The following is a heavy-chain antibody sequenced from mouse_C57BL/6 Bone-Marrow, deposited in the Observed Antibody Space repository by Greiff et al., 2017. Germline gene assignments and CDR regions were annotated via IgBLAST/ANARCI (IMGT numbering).Heavy chain of an antibody. J-gene: IGHJ2*01. CDR3: ARYTYDCYVCDC. D-gene: IGHD2-9*01. Sequence: EVKLMESGAELVRPGASVKLSCTATGFNIKDDYMHWLKQSPEQGLVWIGWINPENGDTEYASKFQGKATITADTSSNTAYLQLSSLTTEDTAVYYCARYTYDCYVCDCWGQGTTLSVSS. CDR2: INPENGDT. CDR1: GFNIKDDY. V-gene: IGHV14-4*01.